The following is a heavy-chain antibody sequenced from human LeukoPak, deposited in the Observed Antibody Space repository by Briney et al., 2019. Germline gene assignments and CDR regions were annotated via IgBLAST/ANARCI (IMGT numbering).Heavy chain of an antibody. V-gene: IGHV3-30-3*01. CDR3: ARDKTGGWYATFDY. D-gene: IGHD6-19*01. J-gene: IGHJ4*02. Sequence: GGSLRLSCAASGFSFNGEAMYWVRQAPGKGLEWVAVISNDGSKKQYADSVKGRFTISRDNFKKTLYLQMNSLRPEDTAVYYCARDKTGGWYATFDYRGQGTLVTVSS. CDR2: ISNDGSKK. CDR1: GFSFNGEA.